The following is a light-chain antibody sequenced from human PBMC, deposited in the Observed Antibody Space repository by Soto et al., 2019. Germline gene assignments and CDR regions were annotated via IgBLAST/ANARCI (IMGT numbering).Light chain of an antibody. CDR2: DAS. J-gene: IGKJ1*01. CDR3: QQYSSYST. CDR1: QSISSW. Sequence: DIQMTQSPSTLSASVVDRVTITCRASQSISSWLAWYQQKPGKAPKLLIYDASSLESGVPSRSSGSGSGTEFTLTISSLQPDDFATYYCQQYSSYSTFGQGTKVDI. V-gene: IGKV1-5*01.